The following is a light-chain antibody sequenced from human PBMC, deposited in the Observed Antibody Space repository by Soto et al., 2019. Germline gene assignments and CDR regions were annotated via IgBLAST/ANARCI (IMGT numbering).Light chain of an antibody. J-gene: IGKJ1*01. CDR1: QSVSNNY. CDR2: GAS. V-gene: IGKV3-20*01. CDR3: QQYNHWPRT. Sequence: EIVLTQSPGTLSLSPGERATLSCRASQSVSNNYLAWYQQKPGQAPRLLIYGASNRATGIPDRFSGSGSGTDFTITISRLEPEDFEVYYCQQYNHWPRTLARGTKVDIK.